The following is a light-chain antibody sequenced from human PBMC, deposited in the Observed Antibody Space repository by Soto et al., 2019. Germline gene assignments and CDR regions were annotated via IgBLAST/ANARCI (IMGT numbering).Light chain of an antibody. CDR2: GNS. CDR1: SSNIGAGYD. J-gene: IGLJ2*01. Sequence: QSVLTQPLSVSGAPGQRVTISCTGGSSNIGAGYDVHWYQQLPGTAPKLLIYGNSNRPSGVPDRFSGSKSGTSASLAITGLQAEDEAGYYCQSYDNSLSGYALFGGGTKLTVL. CDR3: QSYDNSLSGYAL. V-gene: IGLV1-40*01.